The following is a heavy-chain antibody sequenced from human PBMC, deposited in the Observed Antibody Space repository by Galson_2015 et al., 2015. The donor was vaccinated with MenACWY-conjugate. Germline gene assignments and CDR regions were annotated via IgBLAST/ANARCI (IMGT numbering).Heavy chain of an antibody. CDR1: GYTFSNYG. Sequence: SVKVSCKASGYTFSNYGISWVRQAPGQGLEWLGWINVYNGHTNYARMFQGRVAMTTDTSTRTAYMELMSLGSEDTAVYYCARDRSSDLMSVGWFDPWGQGTLVTVSS. CDR3: ARDRSSDLMSVGWFDP. J-gene: IGHJ5*02. CDR2: INVYNGHT. D-gene: IGHD6-19*01. V-gene: IGHV1-18*01.